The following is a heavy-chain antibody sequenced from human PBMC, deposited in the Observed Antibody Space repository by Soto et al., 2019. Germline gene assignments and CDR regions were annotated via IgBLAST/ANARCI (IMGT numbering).Heavy chain of an antibody. CDR3: ARDQSLGVVVPAAPWFDP. D-gene: IGHD2-2*01. V-gene: IGHV1-3*01. Sequence: ASVKVSCKASGHTFTSYGIHWVRQAPGQRLEWMGWISAANGDTKYSPKFQGRVTITRDTSASTAYMELSSLRSEDTAVYYCARDQSLGVVVPAAPWFDPWGQGTLVTVSS. CDR1: GHTFTSYG. CDR2: ISAANGDT. J-gene: IGHJ5*02.